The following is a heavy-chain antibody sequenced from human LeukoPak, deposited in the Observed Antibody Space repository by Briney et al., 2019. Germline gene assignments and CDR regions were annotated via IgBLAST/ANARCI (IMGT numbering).Heavy chain of an antibody. Sequence: PGRSLRLSCAASGFTFSSYGMHWVRQAPGKGLEWVAVISYDGSNKYYADSVKGRFTISRYNSKNTLYLQMNSLRAEDTAVYYCAKAMTTVPTGVDYWGQGTLVTVSS. CDR3: AKAMTTVPTGVDY. V-gene: IGHV3-30*18. J-gene: IGHJ4*02. CDR2: ISYDGSNK. CDR1: GFTFSSYG. D-gene: IGHD4-17*01.